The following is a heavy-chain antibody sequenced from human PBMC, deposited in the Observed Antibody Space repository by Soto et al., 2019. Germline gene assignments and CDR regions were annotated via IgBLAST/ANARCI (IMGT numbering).Heavy chain of an antibody. D-gene: IGHD4-17*01. J-gene: IGHJ4*02. CDR1: GFTVSSYA. V-gene: IGHV3-23*01. CDR3: AKGRDGVTIVY. Sequence: EVQLLESGGGLVQPGGSLRLSCAASGFTVSSYAMTWVRQAPGKGLEWVSDISDSGGSTYYADSVKGRFTISRDNSKNTLFLQMNSLRAEDTAVYYGAKGRDGVTIVYCGQGTLVTVSS. CDR2: ISDSGGST.